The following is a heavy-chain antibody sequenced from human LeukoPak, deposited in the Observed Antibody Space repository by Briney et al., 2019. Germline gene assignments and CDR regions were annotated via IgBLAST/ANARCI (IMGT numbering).Heavy chain of an antibody. V-gene: IGHV3-74*01. Sequence: GGSLRLSCAASGFTVSSDWMYWVRLAPGKGPVWVSRINPDGTYIDYADSVKGRFTISRDDAKNTLYLQMNSLRADDTALYYCSKDLGLWGQGTLVTVSS. J-gene: IGHJ4*02. CDR2: INPDGTYI. CDR3: SKDLGL. CDR1: GFTVSSDW. D-gene: IGHD1-26*01.